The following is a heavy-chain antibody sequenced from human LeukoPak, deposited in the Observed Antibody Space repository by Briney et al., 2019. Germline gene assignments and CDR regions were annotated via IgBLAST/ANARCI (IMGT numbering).Heavy chain of an antibody. CDR1: GGSISSHY. D-gene: IGHD2-2*01. Sequence: PSETLSLTCTVSGGSISSHYWGWIRQPPGKGLEWIGYIYYSGSTNYNPSLKSRVTISVDTSKNQFSLKLSSVTAADTAVYYCARVVVPAVRKAPYYMDVWGKGTTVTVSS. CDR2: IYYSGST. V-gene: IGHV4-59*11. J-gene: IGHJ6*03. CDR3: ARVVVPAVRKAPYYMDV.